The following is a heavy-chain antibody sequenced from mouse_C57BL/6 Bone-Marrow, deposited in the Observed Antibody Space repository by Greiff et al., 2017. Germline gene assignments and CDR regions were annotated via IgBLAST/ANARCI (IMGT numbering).Heavy chain of an antibody. CDR2: IYPTSGRT. J-gene: IGHJ2*01. CDR3: ARWGPLGRSIDY. CDR1: GYTFTSYW. D-gene: IGHD4-1*01. Sequence: VQLQQPGAELVKPGASVKMSCKASGYTFTSYWITWVKQRPGQGLEWIGDIYPTSGRTNYNEKFKRKAILTVDTSSNPAYMQLSILTSEDSAVFYGARWGPLGRSIDYWGQGTTLTVSS. V-gene: IGHV1-55*01.